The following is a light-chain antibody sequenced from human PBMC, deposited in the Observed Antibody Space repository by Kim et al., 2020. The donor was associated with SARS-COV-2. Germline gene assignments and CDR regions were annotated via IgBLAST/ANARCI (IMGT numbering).Light chain of an antibody. CDR2: GTS. Sequence: DIQMTQSPSTLSASVGDRVTISRRASQSISHWLAWYKQTSGKAPKVIIYGTSDLESGVPSRFSGSGSGTQFTLTITSLQPDDFAIYYCQQYDEYPWTFGQGTKVDIK. CDR3: QQYDEYPWT. V-gene: IGKV1-5*03. J-gene: IGKJ1*01. CDR1: QSISHW.